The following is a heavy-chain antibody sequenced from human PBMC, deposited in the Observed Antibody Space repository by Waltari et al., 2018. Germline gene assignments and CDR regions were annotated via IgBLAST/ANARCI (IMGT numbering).Heavy chain of an antibody. CDR2: ISDDGTNK. CDR1: GFTFTTYG. J-gene: IGHJ1*01. Sequence: QVQLVESGGGVVQPGRSLRLSCAASGFTFTTYGMHWVRQAPGKGLEWVAVISDDGTNKFYADSGKGRFNISRDNPKNTLYLQMTSLRPEDTAVYYCTKDLIAITGGSEYSQHWGQGTLVTVSS. CDR3: TKDLIAITGGSEYSQH. D-gene: IGHD7-27*01. V-gene: IGHV3-30*18.